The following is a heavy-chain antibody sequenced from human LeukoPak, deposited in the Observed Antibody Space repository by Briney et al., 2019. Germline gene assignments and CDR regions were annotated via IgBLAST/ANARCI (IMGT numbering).Heavy chain of an antibody. CDR1: GFTFSSYA. CDR2: ISGSGGST. CDR3: AKSYCGGDCYFLSAY. V-gene: IGHV3-23*01. Sequence: GASLRLSCAASGFTFSSYAMSWVRQAPGKGLEWVAAISGSGGSTYYADSVKGRFTISRDKSKNTLYLQMNSLRADDTAVYYCAKSYCGGDCYFLSAYSGQGPLVPVSS. D-gene: IGHD2-21*02. J-gene: IGHJ4*02.